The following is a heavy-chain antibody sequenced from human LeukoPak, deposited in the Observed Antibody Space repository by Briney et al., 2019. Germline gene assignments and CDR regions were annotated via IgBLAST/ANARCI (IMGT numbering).Heavy chain of an antibody. Sequence: GGSLRLSCAASGFTFSSYGMHWVRQAPGKGLEWVAFIRYDGSNKYYADSVKGRFTISRDNSKNTLYLQMNSLRAEDTAVYYCADIHLAYCGGDCYSEYFQHWGQGTLVTVSS. CDR3: ADIHLAYCGGDCYSEYFQH. CDR2: IRYDGSNK. CDR1: GFTFSSYG. D-gene: IGHD2-21*01. V-gene: IGHV3-30*02. J-gene: IGHJ1*01.